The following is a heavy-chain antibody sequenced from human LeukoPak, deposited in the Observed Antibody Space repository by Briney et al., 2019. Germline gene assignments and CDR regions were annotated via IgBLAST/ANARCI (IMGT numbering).Heavy chain of an antibody. CDR1: GYTFTSYG. CDR2: ISAYNGNT. J-gene: IGHJ5*02. V-gene: IGHV1-18*01. D-gene: IGHD5-18*01. CDR3: AREVDTAMVSWFDP. Sequence: ASVKVSCKASGYTFTSYGISWVRQAPGQGREWMGWISAYNGNTNYAQKLQGRVTMTTDTSTSTAYMELRSLRSDDTAVYYCAREVDTAMVSWFDPWGQGTLVTVSS.